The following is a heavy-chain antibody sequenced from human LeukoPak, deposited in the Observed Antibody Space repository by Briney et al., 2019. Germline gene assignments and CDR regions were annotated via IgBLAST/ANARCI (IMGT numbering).Heavy chain of an antibody. CDR1: GFTVSSNY. D-gene: IGHD4-23*01. CDR2: IYSDGRT. V-gene: IGHV3-66*01. CDR3: ARDRDYGGILYFDY. J-gene: IGHJ4*02. Sequence: GGSLRPPCAASGFTVSSNYMSWVRQAPGKGLEWVSVIYSDGRTYYADSVKGRFTISRDNSKNTLYLQMNSLRAEDTAVYYCARDRDYGGILYFDYWGQGTLVTVSS.